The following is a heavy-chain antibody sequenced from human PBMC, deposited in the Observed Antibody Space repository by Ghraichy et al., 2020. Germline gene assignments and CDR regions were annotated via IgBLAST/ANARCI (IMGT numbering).Heavy chain of an antibody. Sequence: ASVKVSCKASGYTFTSYAMHWVRQAPGQRLEWMGWINAGNGNTKYSQKFQGRVTITRDTSASTAYMELSSLRSEDTAVYYCARELRTKNWGSALNYWGQGTLVTVSS. V-gene: IGHV1-3*01. CDR3: ARELRTKNWGSALNY. CDR1: GYTFTSYA. CDR2: INAGNGNT. J-gene: IGHJ4*02. D-gene: IGHD7-27*01.